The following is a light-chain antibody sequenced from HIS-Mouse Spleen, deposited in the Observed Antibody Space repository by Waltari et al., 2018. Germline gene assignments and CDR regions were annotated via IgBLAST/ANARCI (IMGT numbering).Light chain of an antibody. V-gene: IGKV3-11*01. CDR3: QQRSNWPPYT. CDR2: DAS. CDR1: QSVSSY. J-gene: IGKJ2*01. Sequence: EIVLTQSPATLSLSPGERATLSCRASQSVSSYSAWYQQKPGQAPRLLIYDASNRATGIPARFSGSGSGTDFTLTISSLEPEDFAVYYCQQRSNWPPYTFGQGTKLEIK.